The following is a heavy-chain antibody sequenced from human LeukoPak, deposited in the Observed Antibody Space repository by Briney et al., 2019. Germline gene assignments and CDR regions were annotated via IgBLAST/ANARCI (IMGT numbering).Heavy chain of an antibody. J-gene: IGHJ4*02. CDR1: GYTFTGYY. CDR3: ARTHLAFWSGYYSV. V-gene: IGHV1-2*02. D-gene: IGHD3-3*01. CDR2: INPNSGGT. Sequence: GASVKVSCKASGYTFTGYYMHWVRQAPGQGLEWMGWINPNSGGTNYAQKFQGRVTMTRDTSISTAYMELSRLRSDDTAVYYCARTHLAFWSGYYSVWGQGTLVTVSS.